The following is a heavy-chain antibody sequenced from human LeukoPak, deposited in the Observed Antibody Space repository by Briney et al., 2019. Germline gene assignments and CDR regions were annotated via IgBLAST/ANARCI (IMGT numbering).Heavy chain of an antibody. D-gene: IGHD1-7*01. V-gene: IGHV1-69*05. Sequence: SVKVSCKASGGTFSSYAISWVRQAPGQGLEWMGGIIPIFGTANYAQKFQGRVTITTDESTSTAYMELSSLISEDTAVYYCARANWNYMNWFDPWGQGTLVTVSS. CDR3: ARANWNYMNWFDP. J-gene: IGHJ5*02. CDR2: IIPIFGTA. CDR1: GGTFSSYA.